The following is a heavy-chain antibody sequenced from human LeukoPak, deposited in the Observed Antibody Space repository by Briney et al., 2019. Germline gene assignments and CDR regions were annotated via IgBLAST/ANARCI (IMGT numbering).Heavy chain of an antibody. J-gene: IGHJ4*02. CDR3: ANRPKYYDFCSGSY. CDR2: ISGSGGST. CDR1: GFTFSSYA. Sequence: PGGSLRLSCAASGFTFSSYAMSWVRQAPGKGLEGVSAISGSGGSTYYADSVKGRFTISRDNSKNTLYLQMNSLRAEDTAVYYCANRPKYYDFCSGSYWGQGTLVTVSS. V-gene: IGHV3-23*01. D-gene: IGHD3-3*01.